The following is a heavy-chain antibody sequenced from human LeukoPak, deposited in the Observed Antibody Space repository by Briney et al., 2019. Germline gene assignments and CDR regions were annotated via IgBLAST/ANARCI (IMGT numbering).Heavy chain of an antibody. CDR2: IYHSGST. J-gene: IGHJ4*02. D-gene: IGHD6-19*01. CDR3: ARDPNGSGWFDY. CDR1: GGSIRGSNW. V-gene: IGHV4-4*02. Sequence: SETLSLTCAVSGGSIRGSNWWSWVGHPQGKGLEWIGEIYHSGSTNYNPSLKSRVTISVDKSKNQFSLKLSSVTAADTAVYYCARDPNGSGWFDYWGQGTLVTVSS.